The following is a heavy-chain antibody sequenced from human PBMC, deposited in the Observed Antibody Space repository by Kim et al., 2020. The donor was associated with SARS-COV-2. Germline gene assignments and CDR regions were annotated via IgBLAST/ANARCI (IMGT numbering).Heavy chain of an antibody. Sequence: YSPSFQGQVTISADKSISTAYLQGSSLKASDTAMYYCARRGIGLYYYGMDVWGQGTTVTVSS. CDR3: ARRGIGLYYYGMDV. D-gene: IGHD3-16*01. V-gene: IGHV5-51*01. J-gene: IGHJ6*02.